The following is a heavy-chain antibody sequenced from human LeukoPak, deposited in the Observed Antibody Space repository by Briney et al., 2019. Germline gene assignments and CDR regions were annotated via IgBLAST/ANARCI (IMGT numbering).Heavy chain of an antibody. V-gene: IGHV4-38-2*02. CDR2: VSHSGIT. J-gene: IGHJ4*02. CDR1: AYSISSGFY. Sequence: SETLSLTCTVSAYSISSGFYWGWIRQPPGKGLEWIGTVSHSGITSYNPSLKSRVTISTDTSKNQFSLNLSSVTAADTAVYYCARGLLYGGNSYFDSWGQGTLVTVSS. CDR3: ARGLLYGGNSYFDS. D-gene: IGHD4-23*01.